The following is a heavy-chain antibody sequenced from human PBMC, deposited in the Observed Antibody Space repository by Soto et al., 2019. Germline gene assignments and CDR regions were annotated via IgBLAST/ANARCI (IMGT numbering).Heavy chain of an antibody. J-gene: IGHJ5*02. CDR1: GDSISSYY. CDR3: ASVGELPVWFDP. V-gene: IGHV4-59*13. CDR2: ISYTGST. D-gene: IGHD3-10*01. Sequence: QVQLQESGPGLVKPSETLSLTCTVSGDSISSYYWSWIRQPPGKGLEWVGYISYTGSTIYNPSLESRATISLDTSKNQVSLSISSVTVADTAMYYCASVGELPVWFDPWGRGTLVTVSS.